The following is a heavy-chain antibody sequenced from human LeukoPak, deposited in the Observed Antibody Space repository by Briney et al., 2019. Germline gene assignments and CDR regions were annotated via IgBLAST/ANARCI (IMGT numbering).Heavy chain of an antibody. J-gene: IGHJ4*02. CDR2: ISWNSGSI. Sequence: SLRLSCAASGFTFDDYAMHWVRQAPGKGLEWVSGISWNSGSIGYADSVKGRFTISRDNAKNSLYLQMNSLRAEDTALYYCAKGSSGWYAVDYWGQGTLVTVSS. CDR1: GFTFDDYA. V-gene: IGHV3-9*01. CDR3: AKGSSGWYAVDY. D-gene: IGHD6-19*01.